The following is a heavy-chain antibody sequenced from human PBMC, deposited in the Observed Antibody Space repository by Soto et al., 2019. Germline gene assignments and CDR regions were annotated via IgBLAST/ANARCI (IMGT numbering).Heavy chain of an antibody. CDR2: ISSNGVGT. J-gene: IGHJ6*03. Sequence: GGSLRLSCAASGFTLSGYAMDWVRQAPGKGLEYVSGISSNGVGTYYQNSVQGRFTISRDNSKNTVYLQMGSLRPEDMAVYYCARRARPDFYYMDVWGKGTTVTVSS. CDR1: GFTLSGYA. D-gene: IGHD6-6*01. CDR3: ARRARPDFYYMDV. V-gene: IGHV3-64*01.